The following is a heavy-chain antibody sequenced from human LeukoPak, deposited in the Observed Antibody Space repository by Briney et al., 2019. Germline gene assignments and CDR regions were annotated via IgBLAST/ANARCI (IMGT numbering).Heavy chain of an antibody. CDR1: GGSISSYY. CDR3: ARRSWYVDY. CDR2: ICSSGST. Sequence: PSETLSLTCSVSGGSISSYYLNWLRQPPGKGLEWIGYICSSGSTNYNPSLESRVTISEDTSKNQISLKLSSVTAAGTAIYYCARRSWYVDYWGQGTLVTVSS. J-gene: IGHJ4*02. D-gene: IGHD6-13*01. V-gene: IGHV4-59*12.